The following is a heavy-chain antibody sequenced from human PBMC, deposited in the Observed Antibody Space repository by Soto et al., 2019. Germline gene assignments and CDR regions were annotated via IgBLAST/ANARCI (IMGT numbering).Heavy chain of an antibody. D-gene: IGHD4-17*01. Sequence: GGSLRLSCAASGFTFSSYAMSWVRQAPGKGLEWVSAISGSGGSTYYADSVKGRFTISRDNSKNTLYLQMNSLRAEDTAVYYCAKDRGSNYGDYSYYFDYWGQGTLVTVSS. CDR3: AKDRGSNYGDYSYYFDY. J-gene: IGHJ4*02. CDR2: ISGSGGST. CDR1: GFTFSSYA. V-gene: IGHV3-23*01.